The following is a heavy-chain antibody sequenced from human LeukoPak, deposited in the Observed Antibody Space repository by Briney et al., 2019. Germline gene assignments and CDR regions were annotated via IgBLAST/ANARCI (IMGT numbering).Heavy chain of an antibody. CDR1: GFTFSSYS. D-gene: IGHD4-17*01. CDR2: ISSSSSTI. CDR3: ARDSISDYGDFMAFDI. J-gene: IGHJ3*02. V-gene: IGHV3-48*02. Sequence: GGSLRLSCAASGFTFSSYSMNWVRQAPGKGLEWVSNISSSSSTIYYADSVKGRFTISRDNAKNSLYLQMNSLRDEDTAVYYCARDSISDYGDFMAFDIWGQGTMVTVSS.